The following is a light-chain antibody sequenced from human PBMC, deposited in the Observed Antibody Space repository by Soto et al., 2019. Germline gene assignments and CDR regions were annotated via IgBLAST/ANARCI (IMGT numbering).Light chain of an antibody. CDR2: DVS. J-gene: IGLJ1*01. Sequence: SLLTQPASVSGSPGQSITISCTGTSSDVGGYNYVSWYQQHPGKAPKLMIYDVSNRPSGVSNRFSGSKSGNTASLTISGLQAEDEADYYCSSYTSSSTFYVFGTGTKLTVL. CDR3: SSYTSSSTFYV. CDR1: SSDVGGYNY. V-gene: IGLV2-14*01.